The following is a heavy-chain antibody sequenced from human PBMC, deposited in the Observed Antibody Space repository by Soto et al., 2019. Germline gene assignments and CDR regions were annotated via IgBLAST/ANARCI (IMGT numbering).Heavy chain of an antibody. V-gene: IGHV4-30-4*01. CDR2: IYYSGST. CDR1: GGSISSGDYY. J-gene: IGHJ4*02. Sequence: QVQLQESGPGLVKPSQTLSLTCTVSGGSISSGDYYWSWIRQPPGKGLEWIGYIYYSGSTYYNPSLKSRVNISVYTSKNQFSRKLSSVTAADTAVYYCARGKSGYYYPAGFHFDYWGQGTLVTVSS. D-gene: IGHD3-22*01. CDR3: ARGKSGYYYPAGFHFDY.